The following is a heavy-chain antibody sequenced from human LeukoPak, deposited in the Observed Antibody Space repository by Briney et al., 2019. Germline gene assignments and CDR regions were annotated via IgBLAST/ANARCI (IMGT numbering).Heavy chain of an antibody. CDR1: GGSFSGYY. CDR2: INHSGST. J-gene: IGHJ4*02. CDR3: ARRKYCSGGSCYSFDY. V-gene: IGHV4-34*01. Sequence: SETLSLTCAVYGGSFSGYYWSWIRQPPGKGLEWIGEINHSGSTNYNPSLKRRVTISVDTSKNQFSLKLSSVTAADTAVYYCARRKYCSGGSCYSFDYWGQGTLVTVSS. D-gene: IGHD2-15*01.